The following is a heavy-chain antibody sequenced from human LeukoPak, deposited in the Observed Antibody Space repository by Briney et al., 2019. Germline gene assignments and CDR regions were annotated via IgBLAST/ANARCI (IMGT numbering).Heavy chain of an antibody. CDR3: ASLLWYGDFDY. Sequence: RASVVVSCKTSGYMFTGFFIHWVRQAPGQGLEWMGSVSPNNGATSYGERFQGRVNMTSDTSTRTAPLHLSGLRFDDTAVYYCASLLWYGDFDYWGQGAPVTVSS. CDR2: VSPNNGAT. J-gene: IGHJ4*02. CDR1: GYMFTGFF. D-gene: IGHD3-10*01. V-gene: IGHV1-2*02.